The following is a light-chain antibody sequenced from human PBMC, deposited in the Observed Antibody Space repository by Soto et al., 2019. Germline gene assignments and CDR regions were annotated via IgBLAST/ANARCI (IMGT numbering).Light chain of an antibody. CDR2: GAY. V-gene: IGKV3-15*01. Sequence: EIVKTQSPATLSVSPGERATLSCRASQSVSTNLAWYQQRPGQAPRLIISGAYTRATGIPARFSGSGSGTEFTLTISSLQSEDFAIYYCQQFNKWPRTFGQGTKVDIK. CDR1: QSVSTN. CDR3: QQFNKWPRT. J-gene: IGKJ1*01.